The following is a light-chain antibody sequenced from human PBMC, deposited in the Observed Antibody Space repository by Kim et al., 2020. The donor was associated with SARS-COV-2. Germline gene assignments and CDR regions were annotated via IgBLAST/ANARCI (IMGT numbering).Light chain of an antibody. CDR2: GAS. V-gene: IGKV3-20*01. J-gene: IGKJ2*01. CDR1: QSVSRSY. CDR3: QQYGSSPHT. Sequence: LAPEERATLSCRASQSVSRSYLAWYQQKPGQAPRLLIYGASSRATGIPDRFSGSGSGTDFTLTISRLEPEDFAVYYCQQYGSSPHTFGQGTKLEI.